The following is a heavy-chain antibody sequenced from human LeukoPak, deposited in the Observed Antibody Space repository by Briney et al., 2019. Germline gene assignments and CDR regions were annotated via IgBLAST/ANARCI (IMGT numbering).Heavy chain of an antibody. CDR3: AGDRTATSHAFDI. CDR2: ISSSSSTI. V-gene: IGHV3-48*01. D-gene: IGHD5-24*01. J-gene: IGHJ3*02. CDR1: GFTFTTYT. Sequence: GSLRLSCAASGFTFTTYTMNWVRQAPGKGLEWVSYISSSSSTIYYADSVKGRFTISRDNARNSLYLQMNSLRAEDTAVYYCAGDRTATSHAFDIWGQGTMVTVSS.